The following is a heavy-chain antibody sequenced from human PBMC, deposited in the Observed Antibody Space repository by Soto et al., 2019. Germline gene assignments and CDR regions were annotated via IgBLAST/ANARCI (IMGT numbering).Heavy chain of an antibody. Sequence: GASVKVSCKASGYTFTGNYMHWVRQAAGQGLEWMGWINPNSGGTNYAQKFQGRVTMTRDTSISTAYMELSRLRSDDTAVYYCARGWPSGTGWFDPWGQGTLVT. CDR3: ARGWPSGTGWFDP. D-gene: IGHD1-26*01. CDR1: GYTFTGNY. CDR2: INPNSGGT. V-gene: IGHV1-2*02. J-gene: IGHJ5*02.